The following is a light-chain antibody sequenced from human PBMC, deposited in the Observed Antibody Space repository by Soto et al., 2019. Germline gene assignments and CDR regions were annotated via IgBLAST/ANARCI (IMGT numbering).Light chain of an antibody. V-gene: IGLV2-8*01. Sequence: QSALTQPPSASGSPGQSVSISCTGASSDVGSYNSVSWYQQFPGKAPKLIIYEVTNRPAGVPDRFSGSKSANTASLTVSGLQAEDEADYFCSSGAGTFVVFGAGTKVTVL. CDR1: SSDVGSYNS. CDR2: EVT. J-gene: IGLJ2*01. CDR3: SSGAGTFVV.